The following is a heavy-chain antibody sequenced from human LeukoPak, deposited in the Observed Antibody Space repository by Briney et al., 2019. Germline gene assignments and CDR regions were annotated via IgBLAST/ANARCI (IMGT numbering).Heavy chain of an antibody. D-gene: IGHD1-26*01. CDR2: ISTTGGIT. CDR1: GFTFNTYD. V-gene: IGHV3-30*03. CDR3: ARDMVAGAPDYHDY. Sequence: GGSLRLSCAASGFTFNTYDMHWVRQAPGKGLEWVAVISTTGGITIYAESVKGRFTISRDNSENTLNLQMNSLREDDTAVYLCARDMVAGAPDYHDYWGQGTLVTVSS. J-gene: IGHJ4*02.